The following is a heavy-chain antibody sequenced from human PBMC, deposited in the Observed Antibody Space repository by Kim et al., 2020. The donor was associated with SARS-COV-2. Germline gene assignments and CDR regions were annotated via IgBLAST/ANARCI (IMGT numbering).Heavy chain of an antibody. J-gene: IGHJ3*02. CDR1: GGSISSGGYY. CDR3: ARAGDYYGSGTTRAFDI. Sequence: SETLSLTCTVSGGSISSGGYYWSWIRQHPGKGLEWIGYIYYSGSTYYNPSLKSRVTISVDTSKNQFSLKLSSVTAADTAVYYCARAGDYYGSGTTRAFDIWGQGTMVTVSS. V-gene: IGHV4-31*03. D-gene: IGHD3-10*01. CDR2: IYYSGST.